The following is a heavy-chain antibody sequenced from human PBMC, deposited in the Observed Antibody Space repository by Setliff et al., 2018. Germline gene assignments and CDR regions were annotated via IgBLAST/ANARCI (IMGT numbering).Heavy chain of an antibody. V-gene: IGHV4-4*08. J-gene: IGHJ4*02. CDR1: GGSISSYY. Sequence: SETLSLTCTVSGGSISSYYWSWIRQPPGKGLEWIGYIYSSGSTNYNPSLKSRVTISVDTSKNQLSLKLSSVTAADTAVYYCARGYYNFLSGYYTPYYFDYWGQGTLVTVSS. D-gene: IGHD3-3*01. CDR2: IYSSGST. CDR3: ARGYYNFLSGYYTPYYFDY.